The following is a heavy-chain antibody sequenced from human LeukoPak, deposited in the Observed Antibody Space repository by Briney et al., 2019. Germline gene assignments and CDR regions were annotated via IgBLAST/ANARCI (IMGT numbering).Heavy chain of an antibody. CDR1: GGTFSSYA. CDR3: ASPAVAGDYYYYYYMDV. V-gene: IGHV1-69*01. J-gene: IGHJ6*03. Sequence: VASVKVSCKASGGTFSSYAISWVRQAPGQGLEWMGGIIPIFGTANYAQKFQGRVTITADESTSTAYMELSSLRSEDTAVYYCASPAVAGDYYYYYYMDVWGKGTTVTVSS. CDR2: IIPIFGTA. D-gene: IGHD6-19*01.